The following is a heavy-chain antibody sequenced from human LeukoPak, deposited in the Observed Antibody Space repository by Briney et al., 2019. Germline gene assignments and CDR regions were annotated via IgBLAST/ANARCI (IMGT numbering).Heavy chain of an antibody. J-gene: IGHJ3*02. CDR1: GGSISSYY. D-gene: IGHD1-26*01. Sequence: KASETLSLTCTVSGGSISSYYWSWIRQPPGKGLEWIGYIYTSGSTNYNPSPKSRVTISVDTSKNQFSRKLSSVTAADTAVYYCAKTRGRIVGAHNDAFDIWGQGTMVTVSS. CDR2: IYTSGST. V-gene: IGHV4-4*09. CDR3: AKTRGRIVGAHNDAFDI.